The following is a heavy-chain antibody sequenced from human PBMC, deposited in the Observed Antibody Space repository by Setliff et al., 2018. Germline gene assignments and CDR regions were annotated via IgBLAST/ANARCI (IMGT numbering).Heavy chain of an antibody. V-gene: IGHV1-3*01. J-gene: IGHJ3*02. Sequence: GASVKVSCKASGYTFTSYSMHWVRQAPGQSLEWMGWINAGNGNTKYSQNSQGRVTVTRDTSASTAYMELSSLKSEDTAVYYCARRWAFGAFDIWGQGTMVTVSS. CDR2: INAGNGNT. CDR3: ARRWAFGAFDI. CDR1: GYTFTSYS. D-gene: IGHD3-3*01.